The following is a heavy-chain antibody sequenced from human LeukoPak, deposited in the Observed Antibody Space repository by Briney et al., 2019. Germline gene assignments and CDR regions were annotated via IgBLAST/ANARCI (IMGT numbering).Heavy chain of an antibody. J-gene: IGHJ4*02. V-gene: IGHV3-30*03. CDR2: ISYDGSNK. D-gene: IGHD3-10*01. CDR1: GFTFSSYG. Sequence: GGSLRLSCAASGFTFSSYGMHWVRQAPGKGLEWVAVISYDGSNKYYADSVKGRFTISRDNSKNTLYLQMNSLRAEDTTVYYCATTRSYGSGSYYYWGQGTLVTVSS. CDR3: ATTRSYGSGSYYY.